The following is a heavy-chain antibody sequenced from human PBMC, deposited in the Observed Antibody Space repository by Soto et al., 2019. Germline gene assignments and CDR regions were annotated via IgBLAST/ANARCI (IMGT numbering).Heavy chain of an antibody. CDR1: RFTFSSYC. CDR3: ARAGSYRFDY. CDR2: INPDGRSI. Sequence: PGGSLRLSCAASRFTFSSYCMHWVRQAPGKGLAWVSRINPDGRSISDADSVKGRFTISRDNAKNTLYLQMNSLTTEDTAVYYCARAGSYRFDYWGHGTLVTVSS. V-gene: IGHV3-74*01. J-gene: IGHJ4*01. D-gene: IGHD3-10*01.